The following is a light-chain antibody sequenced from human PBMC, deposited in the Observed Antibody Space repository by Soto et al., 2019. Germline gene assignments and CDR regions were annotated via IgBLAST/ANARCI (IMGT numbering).Light chain of an antibody. Sequence: EIVLTQSPATLSLSPGERATLSCRASQSVSNFLAWYQHKPGQAPRLLIYDASNRTNGIPARFSGSGSGTDFTLTISSLEPEDFAVYYGQQRSNWSRTFGQGTKVEIK. CDR3: QQRSNWSRT. CDR2: DAS. J-gene: IGKJ1*01. V-gene: IGKV3-11*01. CDR1: QSVSNF.